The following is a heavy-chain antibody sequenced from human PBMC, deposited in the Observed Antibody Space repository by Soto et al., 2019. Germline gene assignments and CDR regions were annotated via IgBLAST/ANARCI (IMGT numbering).Heavy chain of an antibody. V-gene: IGHV4-34*01. Sequence: PSETLSLTCAVYGGSFSGYYWSWIRQPPGKGLEWIGEINHSGSTNYNPSLKSRVTISVDTSKNQFSLKLSSVTAADTAVYYCARGSSDYGQDYWGQGTLVTVS. CDR2: INHSGST. J-gene: IGHJ4*02. CDR1: GGSFSGYY. D-gene: IGHD4-17*01. CDR3: ARGSSDYGQDY.